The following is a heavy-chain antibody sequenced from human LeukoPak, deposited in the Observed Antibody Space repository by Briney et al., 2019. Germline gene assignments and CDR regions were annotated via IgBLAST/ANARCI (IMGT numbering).Heavy chain of an antibody. V-gene: IGHV3-33*06. J-gene: IGHJ6*03. CDR1: GFTFSSYS. CDR3: AKTDGYNYNYYYYMDV. D-gene: IGHD5-24*01. Sequence: GGSLRLSCAASGFTFSSYSMNWVRQAPGKGLEWVAVIWYDGRNENYADSVKGRFTISRDNSKNTLYLQMNSLRAEDTAVYYCAKTDGYNYNYYYYMDVWGKGTTVTVSS. CDR2: IWYDGRNE.